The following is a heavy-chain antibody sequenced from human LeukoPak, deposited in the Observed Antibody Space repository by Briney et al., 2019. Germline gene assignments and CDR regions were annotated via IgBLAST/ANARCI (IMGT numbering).Heavy chain of an antibody. Sequence: SETLSLTCTVSGGSISSYYWSWIRQPPGKGREWIGEINHSGSNNYNPSLKSRVTISVDTSKNQFSLKLSSVTAADTAVYYCARSSVVTDAFDIWGQGTMVTVSS. CDR2: INHSGSN. J-gene: IGHJ3*02. V-gene: IGHV4-34*01. CDR3: ARSSVVTDAFDI. CDR1: GGSISSYY. D-gene: IGHD4-23*01.